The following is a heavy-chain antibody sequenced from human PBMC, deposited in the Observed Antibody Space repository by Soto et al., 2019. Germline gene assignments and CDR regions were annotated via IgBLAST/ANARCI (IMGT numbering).Heavy chain of an antibody. CDR1: GHTLTEFS. J-gene: IGHJ6*02. CDR3: ARGNYDFWSGYYTGMPHYYGMDV. CDR2: FDPEGGEA. V-gene: IGHV1-24*01. Sequence: ASVKVSCKISGHTLTEFSIHWVRQAPGKGLEWMGGFDPEGGEAIYAQKWHGRVTVTEDTVTDTAYMELSGLKSDDTAVYYCARGNYDFWSGYYTGMPHYYGMDVWGQGTTVTVSS. D-gene: IGHD3-3*01.